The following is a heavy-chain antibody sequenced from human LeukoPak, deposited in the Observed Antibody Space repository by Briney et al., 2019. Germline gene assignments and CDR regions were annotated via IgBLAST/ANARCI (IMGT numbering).Heavy chain of an antibody. V-gene: IGHV4-39*07. CDR3: ARAYGEYIDY. CDR2: IYYRGST. D-gene: IGHD4-17*01. CDR1: GGSISGSSFY. J-gene: IGHJ4*02. Sequence: SETLSLTCTVSGGSISGSSFYWGWSRQPPGKGLEWIGSIYYRGSTYYNPSLRSRVTISVDTSKNQFSLKLSSVTAADTAVYYCARAYGEYIDYWGQGTLVTVSS.